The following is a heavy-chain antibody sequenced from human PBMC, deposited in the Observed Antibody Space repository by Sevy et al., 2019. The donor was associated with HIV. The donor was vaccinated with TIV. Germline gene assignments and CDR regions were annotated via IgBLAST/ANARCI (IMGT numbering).Heavy chain of an antibody. V-gene: IGHV3-23*01. CDR2: ISGSGGST. Sequence: GGSLRLSCAASGFTFSSYAMSWVRQAPGKGLEWVSAISGSGGSTYYADSVKGRFTISRDNSKNTLYLQMNSLRAEDTAVYYCAKAGYYYDGSGYNWFDPWGQGTLVTVSS. D-gene: IGHD3-22*01. CDR1: GFTFSSYA. J-gene: IGHJ5*02. CDR3: AKAGYYYDGSGYNWFDP.